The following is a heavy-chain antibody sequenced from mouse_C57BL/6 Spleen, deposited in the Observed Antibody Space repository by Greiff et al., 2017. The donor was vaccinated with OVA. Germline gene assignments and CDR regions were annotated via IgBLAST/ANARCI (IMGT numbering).Heavy chain of an antibody. Sequence: VQLKESGPELVKPGASVKISCKASGYSFTDYNMNWVKQSHGKSLEWIGVINPNYGTTSYNQKFKGKATLTVDQSSSTAYMQLNSLTTEDSAVYYCARSYDYDPFYAMDYWGQGTSVTVSS. CDR3: ARSYDYDPFYAMDY. J-gene: IGHJ4*01. CDR2: INPNYGTT. V-gene: IGHV1-39*01. CDR1: GYSFTDYN. D-gene: IGHD2-4*01.